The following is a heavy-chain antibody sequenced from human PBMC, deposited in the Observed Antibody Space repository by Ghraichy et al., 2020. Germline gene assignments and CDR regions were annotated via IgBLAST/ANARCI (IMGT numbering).Heavy chain of an antibody. D-gene: IGHD3-3*01. CDR2: ISGSGGST. V-gene: IGHV3-23*01. J-gene: IGHJ6*02. Sequence: GESLNISCAASGFTFSSYAMSWVRQAPGKGLEWVSAISGSGGSTYYADSVKGRFTISRDNSKNTLYLQMNSLRAEDTAVYYCAKLFLDDFWSGYYGAYGMDVWGQGTTVTVS. CDR1: GFTFSSYA. CDR3: AKLFLDDFWSGYYGAYGMDV.